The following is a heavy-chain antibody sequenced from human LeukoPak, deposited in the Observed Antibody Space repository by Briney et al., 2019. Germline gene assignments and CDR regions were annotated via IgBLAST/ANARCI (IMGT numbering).Heavy chain of an antibody. D-gene: IGHD3-22*01. CDR3: AKSGGGYYDGSGYPLDY. V-gene: IGHV3-23*01. J-gene: IGHJ4*02. Sequence: GGSLRLSCAASGFTFSSYAMSWVRQAPGKGLEWVSGISGSGGSTYYADSVKARFTISRDNSKNTLYLQINSLRAEDTAVYYCAKSGGGYYDGSGYPLDYWGQGTLVTVSS. CDR2: ISGSGGST. CDR1: GFTFSSYA.